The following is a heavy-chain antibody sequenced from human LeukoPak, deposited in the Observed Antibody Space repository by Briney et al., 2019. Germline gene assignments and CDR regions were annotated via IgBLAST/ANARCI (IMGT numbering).Heavy chain of an antibody. CDR2: INHSGST. CDR1: GGSFSGYY. CDR3: ARHYYTYGFSDY. D-gene: IGHD5-18*01. J-gene: IGHJ4*02. V-gene: IGHV4-34*01. Sequence: PSETLSLTCAVYGGSFSGYYWSWIRQPPGKGLEWIGEINHSGSTNYNPSLKSRVTISVDTSKNQFSLKLSSVTAADTAVYYCARHYYTYGFSDYWGQGTLVTVSS.